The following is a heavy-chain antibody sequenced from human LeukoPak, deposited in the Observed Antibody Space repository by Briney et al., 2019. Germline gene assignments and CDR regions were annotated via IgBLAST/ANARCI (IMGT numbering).Heavy chain of an antibody. D-gene: IGHD6-19*01. CDR2: ISGSGGST. CDR1: GFTFSSYA. Sequence: PGGSLRLSCAASGFTFSSYAMSWVRQAPGKGLEWVSAISGSGGSTYYADSVKGRFTISRDNSENTLYLQMNSLRAEDTAVYYCAKDAIRELIAVAGIGFDPWGQGTLVTVSS. V-gene: IGHV3-23*01. J-gene: IGHJ5*02. CDR3: AKDAIRELIAVAGIGFDP.